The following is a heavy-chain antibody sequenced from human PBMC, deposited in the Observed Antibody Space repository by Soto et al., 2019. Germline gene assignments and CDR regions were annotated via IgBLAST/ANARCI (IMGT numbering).Heavy chain of an antibody. CDR3: AKDVVVGATTGLGDYYYYYGMDV. CDR1: GFTFSSYG. D-gene: IGHD1-26*01. CDR2: ISYDGSNK. V-gene: IGHV3-30*18. J-gene: IGHJ6*02. Sequence: GGSLRLSCAASGFTFSSYGMHWVRQAPGKGLEWVAVISYDGSNKYYADSVKGRFTISRDNSKNTLYLQMNSLRAEDTTVYYCAKDVVVGATTGLGDYYYYYGMDVWGQGTTVTVSS.